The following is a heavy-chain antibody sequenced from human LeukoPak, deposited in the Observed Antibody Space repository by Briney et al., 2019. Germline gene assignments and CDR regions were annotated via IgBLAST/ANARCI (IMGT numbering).Heavy chain of an antibody. CDR3: AKDRSYGWFDY. V-gene: IGHV3-53*01. D-gene: IGHD4-17*01. CDR1: GITVSGNY. CDR2: IYSGGST. Sequence: GGSLRLSCAASGITVSGNYMSWVRQAPGKGLEWVSIIYSGGSTNYADSVKGRFTISRDNSKNTLYLQMNSLRAEDTAVYYCAKDRSYGWFDYWGQGTLVTVSS. J-gene: IGHJ4*02.